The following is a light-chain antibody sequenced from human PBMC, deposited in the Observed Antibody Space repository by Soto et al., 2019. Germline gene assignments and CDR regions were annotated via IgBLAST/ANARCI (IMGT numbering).Light chain of an antibody. CDR3: QQYDTSPRT. V-gene: IGKV3-20*01. CDR1: QDVSSSY. Sequence: EIVLTQSPGTLSLSPGDRATLSCRASQDVSSSYLAWYQQKLGQAPRLLMYGTSNRATGIPDRFSGSGSGTDFTLTISRLEAEDFAVYYCQQYDTSPRTLGQGTKVDIK. J-gene: IGKJ2*01. CDR2: GTS.